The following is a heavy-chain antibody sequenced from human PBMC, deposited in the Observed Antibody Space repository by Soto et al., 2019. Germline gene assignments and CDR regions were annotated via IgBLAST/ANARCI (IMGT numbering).Heavy chain of an antibody. Sequence: PGESLKSSCQGSGYSLTSYWIRWVRQMPGKVLELMGRSDPSESYTNYSPSFQGHVTISADKSISTAYLQWSSLKASDTAMYYCARQVLSTHSSGYYWGLILFDPWCQGILVTVSS. CDR3: ARQVLSTHSSGYYWGLILFDP. D-gene: IGHD3-22*01. CDR1: GYSLTSYW. J-gene: IGHJ5*02. CDR2: SDPSESYT. V-gene: IGHV5-10-1*01.